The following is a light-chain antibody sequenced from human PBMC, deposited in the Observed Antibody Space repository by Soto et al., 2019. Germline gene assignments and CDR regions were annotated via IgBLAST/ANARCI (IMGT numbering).Light chain of an antibody. Sequence: DIQMTQSPSSLSASVGDRVTITCRTSQSINTYLNWYQQKPGKAPNLLIYTTSHLHSGVPSRFIGSGSGTDFTLTISSLQPEDFATYFCQQGDSTPYTFGQGTTLEIK. J-gene: IGKJ2*01. CDR3: QQGDSTPYT. V-gene: IGKV1-39*01. CDR2: TTS. CDR1: QSINTY.